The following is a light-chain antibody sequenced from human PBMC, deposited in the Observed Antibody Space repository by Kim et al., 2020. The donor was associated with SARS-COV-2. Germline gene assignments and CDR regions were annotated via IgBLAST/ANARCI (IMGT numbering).Light chain of an antibody. V-gene: IGKV1-13*02. Sequence: ASVGDTVTISCRASRHISSDLAWYRQNPGKAPYVLIYDASTLKSGVPSRFSGRGFGTSFTLTISSLQPEDFATYYCQQYNIYPITFGQGTRLEIK. CDR1: RHISSD. J-gene: IGKJ5*01. CDR3: QQYNIYPIT. CDR2: DAS.